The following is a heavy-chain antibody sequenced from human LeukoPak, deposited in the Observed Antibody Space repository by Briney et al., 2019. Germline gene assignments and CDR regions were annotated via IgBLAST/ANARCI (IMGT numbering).Heavy chain of an antibody. D-gene: IGHD3-10*01. Sequence: ASVKVSCKGSEYTFTDYYMHWVRQAPGQGLEWMGWINPSSGGTKYAQRFQGRVTMTRDTSIRTAYLELNRLTSDDTAVYYCMRDWSKEASGSKNSFDYWGQGTLVTVSS. V-gene: IGHV1-2*02. J-gene: IGHJ4*02. CDR2: INPSSGGT. CDR1: EYTFTDYY. CDR3: MRDWSKEASGSKNSFDY.